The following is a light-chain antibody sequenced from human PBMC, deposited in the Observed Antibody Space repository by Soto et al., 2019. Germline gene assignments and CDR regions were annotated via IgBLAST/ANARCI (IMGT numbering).Light chain of an antibody. CDR3: QQSYSSSWT. Sequence: DIQMTQSPSSLSASVGDRVTITCRASQSISSYLNWYQQKPGKAPNLLIYAASSLQIGVPSRFSGSGSGTDFTLTISSLQPEDFATYYCQQSYSSSWTFGQGTTVEIK. CDR1: QSISSY. CDR2: AAS. J-gene: IGKJ1*01. V-gene: IGKV1-39*01.